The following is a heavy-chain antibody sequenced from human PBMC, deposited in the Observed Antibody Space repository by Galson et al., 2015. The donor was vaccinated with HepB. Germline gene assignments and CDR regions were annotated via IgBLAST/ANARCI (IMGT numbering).Heavy chain of an antibody. CDR3: ARQSIASASFDP. D-gene: IGHD6-6*01. Sequence: ETLSLTCTVSGGSISSYYWSWIRQPPGKGLEWIGYIYYSGSTNYNPSLKSRVTISVDTSKNQFSLKLSSVTAADTAVYYCARQSIASASFDPWGQGTLVTVSS. CDR2: IYYSGST. V-gene: IGHV4-59*08. J-gene: IGHJ5*02. CDR1: GGSISSYY.